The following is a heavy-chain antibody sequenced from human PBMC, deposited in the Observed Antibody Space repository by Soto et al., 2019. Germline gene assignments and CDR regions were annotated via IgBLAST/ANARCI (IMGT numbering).Heavy chain of an antibody. CDR1: GYTFTSYY. CDR2: INPSGGST. D-gene: IGHD3-22*01. J-gene: IGHJ3*02. V-gene: IGHV1-46*01. Sequence: ASVKVSCKASGYTFTSYYMHWVRQAPGQGLEWMGIINPSGGSTSYAQKFQGRVTMTWDTSTSTVYMELSSLRSEDTAVYYCARRENGYYYDSSGSDAFDIWGQGTMVTVSS. CDR3: ARRENGYYYDSSGSDAFDI.